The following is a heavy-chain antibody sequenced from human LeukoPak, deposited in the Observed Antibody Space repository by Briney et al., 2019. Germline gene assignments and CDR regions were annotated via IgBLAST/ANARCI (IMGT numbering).Heavy chain of an antibody. CDR3: ARENWDYYDSSGYYSHFDY. D-gene: IGHD3-22*01. V-gene: IGHV4-61*02. Sequence: SETLSLTCTVSGGSISGGSYYWSWIRQPAEKGLEWIGRMSTSGSTNHNPSLMSRVTISLYTSKNQFSLKLSSVTAADTAVYYCARENWDYYDSSGYYSHFDYWGQGTLVTVSS. CDR1: GGSISGGSYY. J-gene: IGHJ4*02. CDR2: MSTSGST.